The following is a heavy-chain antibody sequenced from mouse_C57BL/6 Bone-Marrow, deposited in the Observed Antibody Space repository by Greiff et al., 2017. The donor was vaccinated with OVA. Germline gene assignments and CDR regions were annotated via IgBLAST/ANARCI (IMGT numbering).Heavy chain of an antibody. V-gene: IGHV1-69*01. CDR2: IDPSDSYT. Sequence: QVQLKESGAELVMPGASVKLSCKASGYTFTSYWMHWVKQRPGQGLEWIGEIDPSDSYTNYNQKFKGKSTLTVDKSSSTAYMQLSSLTSEDSAVYYCARYYYGSSRGDFDYWGQGTTLTVSS. J-gene: IGHJ2*01. CDR3: ARYYYGSSRGDFDY. CDR1: GYTFTSYW. D-gene: IGHD1-1*01.